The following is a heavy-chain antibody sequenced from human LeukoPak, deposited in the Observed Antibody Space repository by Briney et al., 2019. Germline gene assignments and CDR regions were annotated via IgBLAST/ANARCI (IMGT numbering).Heavy chain of an antibody. CDR1: GYTFTSYY. CDR2: INPSGGST. Sequence: GASVKVSCKASGYTFTSYYMHWVRQAPGQGLEWMGIINPSGGSTSYAQKFQGRVTMTRDMSTSTVYMELSSLTFEDTAVYYCTRSVRNGHIDCWGQGTLVTVSS. V-gene: IGHV1-46*01. CDR3: TRSVRNGHIDC. D-gene: IGHD2-21*01. J-gene: IGHJ4*02.